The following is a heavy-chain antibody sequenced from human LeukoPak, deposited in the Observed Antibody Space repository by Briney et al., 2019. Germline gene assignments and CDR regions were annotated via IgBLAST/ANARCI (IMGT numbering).Heavy chain of an antibody. Sequence: SSVKVSCKTSGYTFTGYHIHWVRPAPGQGAEGMGRIIPKSGDANYAQQFQGRIIMTRDTSSNTVYIEVIRLKSDDTAVYYCARSGSGSSWFGGTLWAFDIWGQGTMVTVSS. D-gene: IGHD6-13*01. CDR1: GYTFTGYH. CDR3: ARSGSGSSWFGGTLWAFDI. CDR2: IIPKSGDA. V-gene: IGHV1-2*06. J-gene: IGHJ3*02.